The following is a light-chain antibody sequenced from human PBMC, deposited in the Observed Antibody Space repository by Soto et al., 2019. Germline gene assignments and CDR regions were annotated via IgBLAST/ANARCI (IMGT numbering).Light chain of an antibody. CDR2: DAS. Sequence: PCSLSASVGDIVTIICRASQSVSTRLAWYQQKPGKAPKVLIYDASSWAGGVPSRFTGSGSGTEFTLTINSLQPDDFATYYCQQYSVYWTFGQGTKVDIK. CDR1: QSVSTR. CDR3: QQYSVYWT. V-gene: IGKV1-5*02. J-gene: IGKJ1*01.